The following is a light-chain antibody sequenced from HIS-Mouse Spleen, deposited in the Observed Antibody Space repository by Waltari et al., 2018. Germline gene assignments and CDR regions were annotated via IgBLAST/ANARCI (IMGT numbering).Light chain of an antibody. CDR1: SSDVGGYNY. J-gene: IGLJ1*01. CDR3: CSYAGSYTGV. Sequence: QSALTQPRSVSGSPGQSVTISCTGTSSDVGGYNYVSWYQQHPGKAPKRMIYDVSKRPSGVPDRVSGPKSGNTASLTISGLQAEDEADYYCCSYAGSYTGVFGTGTKVTVL. V-gene: IGLV2-11*01. CDR2: DVS.